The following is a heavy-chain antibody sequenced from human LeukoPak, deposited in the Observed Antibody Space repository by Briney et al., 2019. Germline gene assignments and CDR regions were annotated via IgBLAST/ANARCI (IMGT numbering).Heavy chain of an antibody. J-gene: IGHJ4*02. CDR1: GFTFSNYS. Sequence: PGGSVRLSCAASGFTFSNYSMHWVRQAPGKGLEWVAFIRYDGSYKNYADSVKGRVTISRDNSKNTLYLQMNSLRGEDTAVYYCTKDAARTYYGSGSYLVDYWGQGTLVTVSS. CDR2: IRYDGSYK. V-gene: IGHV3-30*02. CDR3: TKDAARTYYGSGSYLVDY. D-gene: IGHD3-10*01.